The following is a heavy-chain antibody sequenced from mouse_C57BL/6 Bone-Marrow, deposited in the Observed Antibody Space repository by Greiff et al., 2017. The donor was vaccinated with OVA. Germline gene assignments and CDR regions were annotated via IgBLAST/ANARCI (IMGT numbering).Heavy chain of an antibody. Sequence: DVKLQESGPELVKPGASVKISCKASGYTFTDYYMNWVKQSHGKSLEWIGDINPNNGGSSYNQKFKGKATLTVDKSSSTAYMELRSLTSEDSAVYYCARGDGYYVDYWGQGTTLTVSS. D-gene: IGHD2-3*01. CDR3: ARGDGYYVDY. CDR2: INPNNGGS. CDR1: GYTFTDYY. J-gene: IGHJ2*01. V-gene: IGHV1-26*01.